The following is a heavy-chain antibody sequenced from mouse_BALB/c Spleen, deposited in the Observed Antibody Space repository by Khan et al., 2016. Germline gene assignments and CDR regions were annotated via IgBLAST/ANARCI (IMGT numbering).Heavy chain of an antibody. J-gene: IGHJ1*01. CDR1: GFSLTSYG. Sequence: QVQLKQSGPSLVQPSQSLSITCTVSGFSLTSYGVHWVRQSPGKGLEWLGVIWRGGSTDYNAAFMSRLSITKDNSKSQVFFKMNSLQADDTAIYYCAKKYYGSSRNWYFDVWGAGTTVTVSS. D-gene: IGHD1-1*01. V-gene: IGHV2-5-1*01. CDR2: IWRGGST. CDR3: AKKYYGSSRNWYFDV.